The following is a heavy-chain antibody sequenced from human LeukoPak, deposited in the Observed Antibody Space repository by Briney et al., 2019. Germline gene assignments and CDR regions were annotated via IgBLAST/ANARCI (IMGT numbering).Heavy chain of an antibody. Sequence: VASVKASCKASGYTFTDYHIHWVRQAPGQGLEWMGWINPKNGATNYAQELQGRVTLTRDTSFSTAYMELSRLRSDDTAVYYCARDGSRVEADYWGQGTLVTVSS. V-gene: IGHV1-2*02. CDR2: INPKNGAT. CDR1: GYTFTDYH. J-gene: IGHJ4*02. CDR3: ARDGSRVEADY. D-gene: IGHD3-10*01.